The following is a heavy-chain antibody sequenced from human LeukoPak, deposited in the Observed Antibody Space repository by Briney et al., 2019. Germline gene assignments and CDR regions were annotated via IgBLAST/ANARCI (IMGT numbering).Heavy chain of an antibody. J-gene: IGHJ4*02. V-gene: IGHV4-30-4*01. CDR3: ARGPYGSGSYY. CDR2: IYYSGTT. Sequence: ASETLSLTCTISDGSISSYYWSWIRQPPGKGLEWIGYIYYSGTTYYNPSLKSRVTISVDTSKNQFSLKLTSVTAADTAVYYCARGPYGSGSYYWGQGTLVTVSS. D-gene: IGHD3-10*01. CDR1: DGSISSYY.